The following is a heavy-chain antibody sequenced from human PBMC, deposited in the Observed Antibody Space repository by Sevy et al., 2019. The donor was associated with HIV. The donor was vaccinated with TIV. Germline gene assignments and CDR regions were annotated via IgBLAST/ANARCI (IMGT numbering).Heavy chain of an antibody. D-gene: IGHD3-9*01. V-gene: IGHV3-74*01. CDR2: INSDGSST. CDR1: GFTFSSYW. Sequence: GGSLRLSCAASGFTFSSYWMHWVRQAPGKGLVWVSRINSDGSSTSYADSVKGRFTISRDNAKNTLYLQMNSLRAEDTAVYYCALGYFDWQYEGYFDYWGQGTLVTVSS. J-gene: IGHJ4*02. CDR3: ALGYFDWQYEGYFDY.